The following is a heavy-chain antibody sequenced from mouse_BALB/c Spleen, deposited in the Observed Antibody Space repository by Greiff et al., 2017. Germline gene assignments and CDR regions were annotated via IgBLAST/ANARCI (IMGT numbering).Heavy chain of an antibody. V-gene: IGHV1-9*01. J-gene: IGHJ4*01. Sequence: VQLQQSGAELMKPGASVKISCKATGYTFSSYWIEWVKQRPGHGLEWIGEILPGSGSTNYNEKFKGKATFTADTSSNTAYMQLSSLTSEDSAVYYCASSLLRLRSYYAMDYWGQGTSVTVSS. D-gene: IGHD1-2*01. CDR2: ILPGSGST. CDR1: GYTFSSYW. CDR3: ASSLLRLRSYYAMDY.